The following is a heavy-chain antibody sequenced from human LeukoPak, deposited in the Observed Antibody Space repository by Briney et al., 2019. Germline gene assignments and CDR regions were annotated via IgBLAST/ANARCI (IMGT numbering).Heavy chain of an antibody. V-gene: IGHV3-48*03. D-gene: IGHD3-10*01. J-gene: IGHJ6*03. CDR2: ISHSVSTI. CDR1: GFTFSSYE. Sequence: GGSLRLSCAASGFTFSSYEMNWVRQAPGKGLEWVSYISHSVSTIYYADSVKGRFTISRDNDKNSLYLQMNSLRAEDTAVYYCARVMEYYYYYMDVWGKGTTVTVSS. CDR3: ARVMEYYYYYMDV.